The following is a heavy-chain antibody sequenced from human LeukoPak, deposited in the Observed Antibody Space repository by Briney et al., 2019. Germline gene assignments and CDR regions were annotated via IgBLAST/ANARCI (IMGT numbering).Heavy chain of an antibody. D-gene: IGHD3-22*01. Sequence: PSETLSLTCTVSGDSISSGDYYWSWIRQPAGKGLEWIGRISSSGSTNYNPSLKSRFTISVDTSKNQFSLKLSSVTAADTAVYFCARGPYSYDSSGAFDIWGQGTMVTVSS. V-gene: IGHV4-61*02. CDR1: GDSISSGDYY. J-gene: IGHJ3*02. CDR2: ISSSGST. CDR3: ARGPYSYDSSGAFDI.